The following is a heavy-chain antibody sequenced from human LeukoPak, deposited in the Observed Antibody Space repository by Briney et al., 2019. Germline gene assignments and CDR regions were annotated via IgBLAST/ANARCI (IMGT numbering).Heavy chain of an antibody. Sequence: SSETLSLTCTVSGGSISSSSYYWGWIRQPPGKGLEWIGSMYYSGSTYYNPSLKSRVTISVDTSKNQFSLKLSSVTAADTAVYYCTRRISGGHIDYWGQGTLVTVSS. V-gene: IGHV4-39*01. CDR1: GGSISSSSYY. CDR2: MYYSGST. CDR3: TRRISGGHIDY. D-gene: IGHD2-8*02. J-gene: IGHJ4*02.